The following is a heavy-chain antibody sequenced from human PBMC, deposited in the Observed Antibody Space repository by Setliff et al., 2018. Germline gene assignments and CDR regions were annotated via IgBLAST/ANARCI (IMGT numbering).Heavy chain of an antibody. D-gene: IGHD4-4*01. Sequence: SETLSLTCAVSGGSISSGKWWSWVRQTPGKGLEWIGEINHSGKTDHKPSLKRRVTMSVDKSKNQFSLKLNSVTAADTAVYYCARSYSNSLEYWGQGTLVTVSS. V-gene: IGHV4-4*02. J-gene: IGHJ4*02. CDR2: INHSGKT. CDR3: ARSYSNSLEY. CDR1: GGSISSGKW.